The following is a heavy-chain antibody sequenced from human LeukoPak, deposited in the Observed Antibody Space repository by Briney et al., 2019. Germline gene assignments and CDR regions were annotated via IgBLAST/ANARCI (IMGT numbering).Heavy chain of an antibody. V-gene: IGHV3-48*03. J-gene: IGHJ6*04. CDR2: ISSSGNTI. D-gene: IGHD3-10*02. Sequence: GGSLRLSCAASGFTFSSYEMNWVRQAPGEGLDWVSYISSSGNTIYYADSVKGRFTISRDNAKNSLYLQMNSLRAEDTAVYYCAELGITMIGGVWGKGTTVTISS. CDR1: GFTFSSYE. CDR3: AELGITMIGGV.